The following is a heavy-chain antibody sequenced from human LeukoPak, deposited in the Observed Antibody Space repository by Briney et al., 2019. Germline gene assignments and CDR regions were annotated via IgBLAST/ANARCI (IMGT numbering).Heavy chain of an antibody. D-gene: IGHD6-19*01. V-gene: IGHV3-7*05. Sequence: GGSLRLSCTASGFTFSDFWMTWVRQPPGRGLEWVAHISQDGSEKYSVDSVRGRFTISRDNVKNSLFLQINILRAEDTAVYYCARSGMAVAATPWDWGQGTLVTVSS. CDR2: ISQDGSEK. CDR3: ARSGMAVAATPWD. J-gene: IGHJ1*01. CDR1: GFTFSDFW.